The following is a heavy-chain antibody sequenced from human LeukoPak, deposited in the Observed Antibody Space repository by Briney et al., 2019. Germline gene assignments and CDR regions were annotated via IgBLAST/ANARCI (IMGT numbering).Heavy chain of an antibody. CDR2: IYSGGST. Sequence: GGSLRLSCAASGFTVSSNYMSWVRQAPGKGLEWVSVIYSGGSTYYADSVKGRFTISRDNSKNTLYLQMNSLRAEDTAVYYCARHAQMATIRYWGHGTLVTVSS. J-gene: IGHJ4*01. V-gene: IGHV3-66*04. D-gene: IGHD5-24*01. CDR3: ARHAQMATIRY. CDR1: GFTVSSNY.